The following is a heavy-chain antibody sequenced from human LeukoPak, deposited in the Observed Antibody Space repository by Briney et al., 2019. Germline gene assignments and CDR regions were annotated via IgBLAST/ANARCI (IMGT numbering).Heavy chain of an antibody. CDR1: GFTFSSYG. CDR2: IRYDGSNK. CDR3: EKNPGAKGYYFDY. Sequence: GGSLRLSCAASGFTFSSYGMHWVRQAPGKGLEWVAFIRYDGSNKYYADSVKGRFTISRDNSKNTLYLQMNSLRAEDTAVNYYEKNPGAKGYYFDYWGQGTLVTVSS. V-gene: IGHV3-30*02. J-gene: IGHJ4*02.